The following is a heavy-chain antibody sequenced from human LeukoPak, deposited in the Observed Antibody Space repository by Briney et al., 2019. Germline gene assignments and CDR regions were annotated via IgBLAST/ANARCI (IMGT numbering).Heavy chain of an antibody. CDR2: IWYDGGNI. CDR3: ARGARDYFELDY. D-gene: IGHD3-22*01. CDR1: GFTFSSYG. Sequence: GGSLRLSCAASGFTFSSYGMHWVRQAPGKGLEWVAIIWYDGGNIDYTDSVKGRFTISRDNSKNTLYLQMNSLRAEDTAVYYCARGARDYFELDYWGQGTLVTVSS. V-gene: IGHV3-33*01. J-gene: IGHJ4*02.